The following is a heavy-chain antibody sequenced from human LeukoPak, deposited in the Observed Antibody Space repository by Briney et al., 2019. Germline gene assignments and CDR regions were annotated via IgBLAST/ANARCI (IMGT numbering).Heavy chain of an antibody. CDR2: IWYDGSNK. Sequence: GGSLRLSCAASGFTFSSYGMHWVRQAPGKGLEWVAVIWYDGSNKYYADSVKGRFTISRDNSKNTLYLQMNSLRAEDTAVYYCARELRVPYYYGMDVWGQGTTVTVSS. CDR1: GFTFSSYG. V-gene: IGHV3-33*01. J-gene: IGHJ6*02. D-gene: IGHD4-17*01. CDR3: ARELRVPYYYGMDV.